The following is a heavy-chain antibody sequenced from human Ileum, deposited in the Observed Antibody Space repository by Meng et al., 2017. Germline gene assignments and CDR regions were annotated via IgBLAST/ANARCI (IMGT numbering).Heavy chain of an antibody. CDR1: GFTFSNYA. D-gene: IGHD6-6*01. CDR2: IHAGSGDT. CDR3: GRGRASFYFDF. J-gene: IGHJ4*01. V-gene: IGHV1-3*01. Sequence: QGQSVQALAGVQNPGASVSISCNASGFTFSNYAIYWVRQAPGQSLEWLGWIHAGSGDTKFSQTFQGRLTFDRDTSADTVYMELSSLTSGDRAVYYCGRGRASFYFDFLGQGTLVTVSS.